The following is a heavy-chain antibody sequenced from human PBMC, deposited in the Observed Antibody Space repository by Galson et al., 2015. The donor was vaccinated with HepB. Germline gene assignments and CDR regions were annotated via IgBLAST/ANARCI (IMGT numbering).Heavy chain of an antibody. Sequence: SVKVSCKASGGTFSSYAISWVRQAPGQGLEWMGGIIPIFGIANYAQKFQGRVTLTADDSTSTAYMELSSLRSEDTAVYYCARDQGCSSTSCSRSAMKYYSGLAVSGHGTAVTVSS. D-gene: IGHD2-2*01. V-gene: IGHV1-69*13. CDR3: ARDQGCSSTSCSRSAMKYYSGLAV. J-gene: IGHJ6*02. CDR2: IIPIFGIA. CDR1: GGTFSSYA.